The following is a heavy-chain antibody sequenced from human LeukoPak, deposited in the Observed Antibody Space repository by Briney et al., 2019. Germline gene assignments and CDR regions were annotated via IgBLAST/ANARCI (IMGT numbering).Heavy chain of an antibody. Sequence: SETLSLTCAVYGGSFIGFHWNWIRQPPGKGLEWIGDINHGGSTNYNPSLTSRVTISVDPSKNQFSLNLSSVTAADTAVYYCARNYYYYYMDVWGKGTTVTVSS. V-gene: IGHV4-34*01. CDR1: GGSFIGFH. J-gene: IGHJ6*03. CDR2: INHGGST. CDR3: ARNYYYYYMDV.